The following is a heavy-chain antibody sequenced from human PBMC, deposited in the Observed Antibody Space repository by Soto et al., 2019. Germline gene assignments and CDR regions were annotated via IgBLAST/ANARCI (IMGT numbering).Heavy chain of an antibody. V-gene: IGHV2-5*01. CDR1: GFSLITSGVG. CDR2: TYWNDDE. CDR3: ARSRSYYYDTSGYYPFDY. D-gene: IGHD3-22*01. Sequence: QITLKESGPTLLKPTQPLTLTCTFSGFSLITSGVGVGWIRQPPGKALEWLALTYWNDDERYSPSLKSRLTITKDTSKNQVVLTMTNMDPVDTGTYYCARSRSYYYDTSGYYPFDYWGQGTLVTVSS. J-gene: IGHJ4*02.